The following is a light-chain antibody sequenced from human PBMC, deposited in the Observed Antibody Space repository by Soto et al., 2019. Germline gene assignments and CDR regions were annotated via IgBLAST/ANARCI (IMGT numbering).Light chain of an antibody. CDR3: QQYGGVPYT. V-gene: IGKV3-20*01. Sequence: EIVLTQSPGTLSLSPGQRATLSCRASESISRDYLAWYQQRLGQAPRLLIYGASSGATGIPDRFSGSGSGTDFTLTISRLEPEDFAIYCCQQYGGVPYTFGQGTKVDIK. CDR2: GAS. J-gene: IGKJ2*01. CDR1: ESISRDY.